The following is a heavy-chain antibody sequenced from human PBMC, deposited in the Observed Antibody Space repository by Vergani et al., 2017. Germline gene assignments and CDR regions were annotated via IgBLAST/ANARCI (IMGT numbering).Heavy chain of an antibody. V-gene: IGHV3-30*18. J-gene: IGHJ4*02. CDR3: AKDRFDWFRRTPPWYCSSTSCYHGFDY. CDR1: GFTFSSYG. D-gene: IGHD2-2*01. CDR2: ISYDGSNK. Sequence: QVQLVESGGGVVQPGRSLRLSCAASGFTFSSYGMHWVRQAPGKGLEWVAVISYDGSNKYYADSVKGRFTISRDNSKNTLYLQMNSLRAEDTAVYYCAKDRFDWFRRTPPWYCSSTSCYHGFDYWGQGTLVTVSS.